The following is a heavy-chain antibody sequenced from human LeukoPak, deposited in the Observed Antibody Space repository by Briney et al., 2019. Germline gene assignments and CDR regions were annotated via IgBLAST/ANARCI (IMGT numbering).Heavy chain of an antibody. J-gene: IGHJ6*03. CDR1: GYTFTSYG. Sequence: ASVKVSCKASGYTFTSYGISWVRQAPGQGLEWMGWISAYNGNTNYAQKLQGRVTMTTDTSTSTAYMELRSLRSADTAVYYCARVQGLIRYFASGYYYMDVWGKGTTVTISS. V-gene: IGHV1-18*01. D-gene: IGHD3-9*01. CDR3: ARVQGLIRYFASGYYYMDV. CDR2: ISAYNGNT.